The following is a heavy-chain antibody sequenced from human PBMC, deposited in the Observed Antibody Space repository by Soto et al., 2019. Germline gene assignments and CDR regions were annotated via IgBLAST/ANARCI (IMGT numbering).Heavy chain of an antibody. J-gene: IGHJ6*02. D-gene: IGHD6-19*01. CDR3: ATHYSSGGSYYYYGVDV. Sequence: QVQLVQSGAEVKKPGSSVKVSCNASGGTFSSYAISWVRQAPGQGLEWMGGIIPIFGTADYAQKFQGRVTITADESTSTAYMELSSLRSEDTAVYYCATHYSSGGSYYYYGVDVWGQGTTVTVSS. CDR1: GGTFSSYA. V-gene: IGHV1-69*12. CDR2: IIPIFGTA.